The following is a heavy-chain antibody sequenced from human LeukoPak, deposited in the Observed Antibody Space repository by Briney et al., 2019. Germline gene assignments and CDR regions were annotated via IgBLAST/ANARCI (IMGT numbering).Heavy chain of an antibody. CDR3: AAARLGVLDAFDI. J-gene: IGHJ3*02. CDR2: IKQDGSEK. V-gene: IGHV3-7*01. CDR1: GFTFSSYW. D-gene: IGHD3-16*01. Sequence: PGGSLRLSCAASGFTFSSYWMSWVRQAPGKGLEWVANIKQDGSEKYYVDSVKGRFTISRDNSKNTLYLQMNSLRAEDTAVYYCAAARLGVLDAFDIWGQGTMVTVSS.